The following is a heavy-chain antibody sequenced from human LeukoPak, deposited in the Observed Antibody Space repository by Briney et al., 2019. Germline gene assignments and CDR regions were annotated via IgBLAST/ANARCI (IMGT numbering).Heavy chain of an antibody. CDR2: ISGSGGST. V-gene: IGHV3-23*01. D-gene: IGHD3-22*01. CDR3: AKDHDLSYYDSSADQH. CDR1: GFTFSSYA. J-gene: IGHJ1*01. Sequence: GGSLRLSCAASGFTFSSYAVSWVRQAPGKGLEWVSAISGSGGSTYYADSVKGRFTISRDNSKNTLYLQMNSLRAEDTAVYYCAKDHDLSYYDSSADQHWGQGTLVTVSS.